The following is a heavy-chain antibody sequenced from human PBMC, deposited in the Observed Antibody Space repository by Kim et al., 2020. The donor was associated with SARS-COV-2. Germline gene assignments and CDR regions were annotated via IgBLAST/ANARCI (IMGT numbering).Heavy chain of an antibody. CDR3: ARVPSRFGELNY. V-gene: IGHV4-34*01. J-gene: IGHJ4*02. CDR2: INYSGST. Sequence: SETLSLTCAVYGGSFSGYYWSWIRQPPGKGLEWIWEINYSGSTNYNPSLKSRVTMSVDTSKNQFSLNLSSVTAADTALYYCARVPSRFGELNYWGQGTLVTVSS. D-gene: IGHD3-10*01. CDR1: GGSFSGYY.